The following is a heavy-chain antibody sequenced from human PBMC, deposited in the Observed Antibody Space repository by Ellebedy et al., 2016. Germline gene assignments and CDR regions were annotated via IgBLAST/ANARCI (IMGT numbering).Heavy chain of an antibody. D-gene: IGHD2/OR15-2a*01. V-gene: IGHV3-30*18. CDR3: TKVRSPDFYKSSGMDV. J-gene: IGHJ6*02. CDR1: GFMARPYA. Sequence: GGSLRLXXAASGFMARPYAIHWVRQAPGKGLEWVALISDDGEDKSYADSVKGRFTISRDNFKIRVYLEMNSLRLEDTAVYYCTKVRSPDFYKSSGMDVWGQGTTVTVSS. CDR2: ISDDGEDK.